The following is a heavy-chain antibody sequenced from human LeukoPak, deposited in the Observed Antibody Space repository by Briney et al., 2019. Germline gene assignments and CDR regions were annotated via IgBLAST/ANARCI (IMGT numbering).Heavy chain of an antibody. V-gene: IGHV4-31*03. J-gene: IGHJ4*02. Sequence: PSQTLSLTCTVSGGSISSGGYYWSWIRQHPGKGLEWIGYIYYSGSTYYSPSLKSRVTISVDTSKNQFSLKLSSVTAADTAVYYCARSWEGYFDYWGQGTLVTVSS. CDR2: IYYSGST. D-gene: IGHD1-26*01. CDR3: ARSWEGYFDY. CDR1: GGSISSGGYY.